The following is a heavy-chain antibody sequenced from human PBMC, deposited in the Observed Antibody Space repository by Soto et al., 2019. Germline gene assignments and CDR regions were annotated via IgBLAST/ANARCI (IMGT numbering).Heavy chain of an antibody. Sequence: PGGSLRLSCAASGFTVSSNYMSWVRQAPGKGLEWVSLIYSGGSTYYADSVKGRFTISRDNSKNTLYLQMNSLRAEDTAVYYCARDARDGYKPAFDYWGQGTLVTSPQ. J-gene: IGHJ4*02. CDR2: IYSGGST. D-gene: IGHD5-12*01. V-gene: IGHV3-66*01. CDR3: ARDARDGYKPAFDY. CDR1: GFTVSSNY.